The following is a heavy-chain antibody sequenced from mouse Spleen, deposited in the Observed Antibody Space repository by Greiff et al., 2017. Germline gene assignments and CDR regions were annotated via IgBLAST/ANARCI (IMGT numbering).Heavy chain of an antibody. V-gene: IGHV1-54*01. CDR1: GYAFTNYL. Sequence: QVQLQQSGAELIRPGTSVKVSCKASGYAFTNYLIEWVKQRPGQGLEWIGVINPGSGGPNYNEKFKDKATLTADKSSSTAYMQLSSLTSEDSAVYFCARGEDYAMDYWGQGTSVTVSS. CDR3: ARGEDYAMDY. CDR2: INPGSGGP. J-gene: IGHJ4*01.